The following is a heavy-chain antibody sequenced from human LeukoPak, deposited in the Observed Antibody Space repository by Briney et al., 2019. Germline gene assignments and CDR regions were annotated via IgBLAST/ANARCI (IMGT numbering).Heavy chain of an antibody. J-gene: IGHJ4*02. CDR2: VSSSGANT. CDR3: AKDILRSY. D-gene: IGHD2-21*01. CDR1: GFSFNSAA. V-gene: IGHV3-23*01. Sequence: GGSLRLSCAASGFSFNSAAMTWVRQAPGKGLEWVSLVSSSGANTYYADSVKGRFTISRDNSKNTVYLQMNSLRAEDTAIYYCAKDILRSYWGQGTLVTVSS.